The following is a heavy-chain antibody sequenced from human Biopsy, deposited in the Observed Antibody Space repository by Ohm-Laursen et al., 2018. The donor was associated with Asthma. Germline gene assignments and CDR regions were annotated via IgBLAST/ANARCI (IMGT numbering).Heavy chain of an antibody. D-gene: IGHD2-2*01. V-gene: IGHV1-69*13. CDR2: INSVFGTT. CDR1: GGTFNTYV. Sequence: VKISCKSLGGTFNTYVIGWVRQAPGQGLEWMGGINSVFGTTTYPQKFQDRVTITADDSTSTVYMELSGLRSEDTAVYYCARKAGSCISRTCYSLDFWGQGTLVTVSS. CDR3: ARKAGSCISRTCYSLDF. J-gene: IGHJ4*02.